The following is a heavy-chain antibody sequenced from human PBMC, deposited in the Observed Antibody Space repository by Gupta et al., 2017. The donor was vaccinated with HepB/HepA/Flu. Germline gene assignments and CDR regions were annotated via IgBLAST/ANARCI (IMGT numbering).Heavy chain of an antibody. CDR1: GGSINNGDYY. CDR2: IYYSGST. V-gene: IGHV4-30-4*01. Sequence: QVQLQESGPGLVKPSQTLSLTCTVSGGSINNGDYYWRWIRQPPGKGLEWIGYIYYSGSTYYNPSLKSRVTISVDTSKNQFSLKLRSVTAADTAVYFCARVRKNDCSDTSCHNDVNWFDPWGQGTLVTVSS. D-gene: IGHD2-2*01. CDR3: ARVRKNDCSDTSCHNDVNWFDP. J-gene: IGHJ5*02.